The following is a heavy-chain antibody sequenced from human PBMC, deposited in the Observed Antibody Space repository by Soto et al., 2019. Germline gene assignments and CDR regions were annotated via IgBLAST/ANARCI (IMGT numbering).Heavy chain of an antibody. V-gene: IGHV4-30-2*01. Sequence: QLQLQESGSGLVKPSQTLSLTCAVSGDSISSGGYSWSWIRQPPGKGLEWIGYIYHSGSAYYNASLKSRVTISVDRSKNQFSLHLSSVTAADTAVYYCARKSRNAFDIWGQGTMVTVSS. J-gene: IGHJ3*02. CDR2: IYHSGSA. CDR3: ARKSRNAFDI. CDR1: GDSISSGGYS.